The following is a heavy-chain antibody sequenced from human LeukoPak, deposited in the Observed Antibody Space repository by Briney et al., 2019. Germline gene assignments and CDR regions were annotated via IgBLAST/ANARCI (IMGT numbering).Heavy chain of an antibody. CDR1: GFTFSSYW. CDR2: IYSGGST. J-gene: IGHJ4*02. V-gene: IGHV3-53*01. D-gene: IGHD3-16*01. Sequence: PGGSLRLSCAASGFTFSSYWMSWVRQAPGKGLEWISVIYSGGSTNYADSVKGRFIISRDNSKNTLYLQMNSLRAEDTAVYYCARDLGGLDYWGQGTLVTVSS. CDR3: ARDLGGLDY.